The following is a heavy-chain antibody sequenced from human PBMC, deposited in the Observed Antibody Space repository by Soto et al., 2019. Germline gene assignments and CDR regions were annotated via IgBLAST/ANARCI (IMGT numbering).Heavy chain of an antibody. CDR2: IYPGDSDT. J-gene: IGHJ6*02. CDR1: GYSFTSYW. Sequence: GESLKISCKGSGYSFTSYWIGWVRQMPGKGLEWMGIIYPGDSDTRYSPSFQGQVTISADKSISTAYLQWSSLKASDTAMYYCATTYCDFWSGHYYYYGMDVWGQGTTVTVS. V-gene: IGHV5-51*01. D-gene: IGHD3-3*01. CDR3: ATTYCDFWSGHYYYYGMDV.